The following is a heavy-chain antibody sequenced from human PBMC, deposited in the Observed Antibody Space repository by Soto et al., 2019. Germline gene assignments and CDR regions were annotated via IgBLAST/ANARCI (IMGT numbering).Heavy chain of an antibody. Sequence: ASVKVSCKASGYTFTSYGINWVRQAPGQGLEWMGWISAYNGNTNYAQKLQGRVTMTTDTSTSTAYMELRSLRSDDTAVYYCGSEQVGTATDYWGQGTLVTVSS. D-gene: IGHD2-21*02. J-gene: IGHJ4*02. CDR2: ISAYNGNT. CDR3: GSEQVGTATDY. V-gene: IGHV1-18*01. CDR1: GYTFTSYG.